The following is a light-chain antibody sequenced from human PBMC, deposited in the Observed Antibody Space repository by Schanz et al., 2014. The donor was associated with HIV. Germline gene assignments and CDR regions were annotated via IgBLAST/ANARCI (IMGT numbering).Light chain of an antibody. J-gene: IGLJ1*01. CDR2: DVS. V-gene: IGLV2-14*03. Sequence: QSALTQPASVSGSPGQSITISCNGTSSDIGGYNYDTRYQQHPGKAPKLMIYDVSHRPSGVSNRFSGSKSGNTASLTVSGLQAEDEADYYCSSYAPSLLFVFGTGTKLTVL. CDR3: SSYAPSLLFV. CDR1: SSDIGGYNY.